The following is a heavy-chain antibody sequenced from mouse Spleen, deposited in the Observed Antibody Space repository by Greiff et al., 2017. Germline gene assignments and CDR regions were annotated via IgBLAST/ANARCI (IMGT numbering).Heavy chain of an antibody. CDR3: ARDGDYAMDY. CDR2: ITPNNGGT. J-gene: IGHJ4*01. Sequence: VQLQQSGPELVKPGASVRIPCKASGYTFTDYNMDWVKQSHGKSLEWIGEITPNNGGTIYNQKFKGKATLTVDKSSSTAYMELRSLTSEDTAVYYCARDGDYAMDYWGQGTSVTVSS. V-gene: IGHV1-18*01. D-gene: IGHD1-1*02. CDR1: GYTFTDYN.